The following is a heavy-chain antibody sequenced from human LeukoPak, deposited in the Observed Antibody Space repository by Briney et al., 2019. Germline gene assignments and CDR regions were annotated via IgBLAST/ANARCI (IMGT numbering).Heavy chain of an antibody. CDR1: GGTFSSYA. CDR2: IIPILGIA. Sequence: GASVKVSCKASGGTFSSYAISWVRQAPGQGLEWMGRIIPILGIANYAQKFQGRVTITADKSTSTAYMELSSLRYEDTAVYYCARDMDTAMVTNFGYGMDVWGQGTTVTVSS. D-gene: IGHD5-18*01. V-gene: IGHV1-69*04. J-gene: IGHJ6*02. CDR3: ARDMDTAMVTNFGYGMDV.